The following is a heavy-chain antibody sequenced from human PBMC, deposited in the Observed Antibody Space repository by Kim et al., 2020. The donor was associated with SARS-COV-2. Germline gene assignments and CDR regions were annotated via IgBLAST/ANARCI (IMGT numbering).Heavy chain of an antibody. V-gene: IGHV4-39*01. CDR2: IYYSGST. D-gene: IGHD3-9*01. CDR1: GGSISSSSYY. J-gene: IGHJ5*02. Sequence: SETLSLTCTVSGGSISSSSYYWGWIRQPPGKGLEWIGSIYYSGSTYYNPSLKSRVTISVDTSKNQFSLKLSSVTAADTAVYYCARKWGTGLVKFGFDPWGQGTLVTVSS. CDR3: ARKWGTGLVKFGFDP.